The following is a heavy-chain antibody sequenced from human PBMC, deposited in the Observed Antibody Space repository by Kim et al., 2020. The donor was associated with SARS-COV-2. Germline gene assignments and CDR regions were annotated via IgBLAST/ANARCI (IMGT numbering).Heavy chain of an antibody. CDR1: GFSFSRYT. D-gene: IGHD5-12*01. CDR3: VRDKRGDVVATNYRKYYFKL. CDR2: ISSSSSYI. J-gene: IGHJ4*01. Sequence: GGSLRLSCAASGFSFSRYTINWVRQAPGKAPECVSSISSSSSYIYYADSVRGRFTIPRDNARNSLYLQMNRLRADDTAVYYCVRDKRGDVVATNYRKYYFKLWGRGTLVTVSS. V-gene: IGHV3-21*01.